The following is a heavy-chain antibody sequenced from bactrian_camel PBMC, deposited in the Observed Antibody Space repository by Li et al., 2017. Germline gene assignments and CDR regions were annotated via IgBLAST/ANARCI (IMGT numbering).Heavy chain of an antibody. CDR3: AKDGVSCEGGSCVLVPSFINGGY. CDR2: IDATGDRT. CDR1: GFPFKHYG. J-gene: IGHJ4*01. V-gene: IGHV3S1*01. Sequence: QVQLVESGGGSVQVGGSLRLSCAASGFPFKHYGMRWSRQAPGKGLDWVATIDATGDRTYYSKNVEGRFTISRDNAKNTLYLQLNNLTTEDTAIYYCAKDGVSCEGGSCVLVPSFINGGYRGQGTQVTVS. D-gene: IGHD2*01.